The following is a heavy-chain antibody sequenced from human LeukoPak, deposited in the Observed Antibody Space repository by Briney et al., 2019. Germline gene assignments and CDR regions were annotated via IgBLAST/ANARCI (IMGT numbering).Heavy chain of an antibody. V-gene: IGHV1-69*05. D-gene: IGHD6-19*01. Sequence: SVKVSCKASGGTFSSYAISWVRQAPGQGLEWMGRIIPIFGTANCAQKFQGRVTITTDESTSTAYMELSSLRSEDTAVYYCASGGASGSGWYYFDYWGQGTLVTVSS. CDR2: IIPIFGTA. CDR3: ASGGASGSGWYYFDY. J-gene: IGHJ4*02. CDR1: GGTFSSYA.